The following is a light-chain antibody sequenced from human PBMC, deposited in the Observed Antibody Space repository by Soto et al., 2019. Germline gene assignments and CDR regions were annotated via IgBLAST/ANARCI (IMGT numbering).Light chain of an antibody. CDR1: NSNIGSNT. CDR2: SYN. V-gene: IGLV1-44*01. J-gene: IGLJ1*01. Sequence: LTQPPSASGTPGQRVSISGSGSNSNIGSNTGDWYQHLPGTAPKLLIYSYNQRPSGVPDRFSGSKSGTSVSLAISGLQSEDEADYYCASWDDSLPGYVFGTGTKVTVL. CDR3: ASWDDSLPGYV.